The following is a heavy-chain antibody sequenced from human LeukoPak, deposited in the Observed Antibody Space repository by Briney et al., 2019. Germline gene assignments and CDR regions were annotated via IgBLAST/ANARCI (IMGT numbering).Heavy chain of an antibody. CDR2: IYYSGTT. CDR3: ARKTVDGFDP. CDR1: GGSINSGDYY. Sequence: SETLSLTCTVSGGSINSGDYYWTWIRQPPGKGLEWIGHIYYSGTTYYNPSLKSRVTISVDTSKNQFSLKLSSVTAADTAVYYCARKTVDGFDPWGQGTLVTVSS. V-gene: IGHV4-30-4*08. D-gene: IGHD5-12*01. J-gene: IGHJ5*02.